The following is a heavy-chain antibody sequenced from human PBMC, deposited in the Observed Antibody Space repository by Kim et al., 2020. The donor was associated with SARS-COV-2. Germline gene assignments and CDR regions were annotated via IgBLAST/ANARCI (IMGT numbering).Heavy chain of an antibody. V-gene: IGHV3-74*01. CDR3: ARGSGSGSYYASEYFQH. CDR1: GFTFSNYW. CDR2: TNSDETRT. Sequence: GSLRLSCAASGFTFSNYWMHWVRQAPGKGLVWVSRTNSDETRTSYADSVKGRFTISRDNAKNTLYLQMNSLRADDTAVYYCARGSGSGSYYASEYFQHWGQGTLVTVSS. J-gene: IGHJ1*01. D-gene: IGHD3-10*01.